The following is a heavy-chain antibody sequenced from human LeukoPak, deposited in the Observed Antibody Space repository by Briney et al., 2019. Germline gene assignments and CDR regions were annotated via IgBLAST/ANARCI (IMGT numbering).Heavy chain of an antibody. J-gene: IGHJ4*02. D-gene: IGHD4-17*01. Sequence: GGSLRLSGAASGFTFSSYSMNWVRQAPGKGLEWVSSISSSSSYIYYADSVKGRFTISRDNAKNSLYLQMNSLRAEDTAVYYCARDGDYGDYLDYWGQGTLVTVSS. CDR3: ARDGDYGDYLDY. CDR2: ISSSSSYI. V-gene: IGHV3-21*01. CDR1: GFTFSSYS.